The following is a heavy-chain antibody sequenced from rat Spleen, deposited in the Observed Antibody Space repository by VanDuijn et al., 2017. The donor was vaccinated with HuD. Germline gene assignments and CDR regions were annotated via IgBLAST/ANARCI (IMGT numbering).Heavy chain of an antibody. CDR3: AVAGFGY. V-gene: IGHV5-58*01. CDR1: GFTFSRYW. Sequence: EVQLAETGGGLVQPGRSLKLSCVASGFTFSRYWMYWVRQAPGKGLEWVSSISNDGGTTYYPDSVKGRFTISRDNAEKTVYLQMNSLRSEDTATYYCAVAGFGYWGQGVIVTVSS. J-gene: IGHJ2*01. D-gene: IGHD4-4*01. CDR2: ISNDGGTT.